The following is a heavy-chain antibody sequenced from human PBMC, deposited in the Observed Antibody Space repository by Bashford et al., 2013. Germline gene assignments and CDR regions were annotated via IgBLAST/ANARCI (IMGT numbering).Heavy chain of an antibody. CDR2: IIPILGIA. D-gene: IGHD6-13*01. CDR1: GGTFSSYA. CDR3: ARPSSSWYAY. J-gene: IGHJ4*02. Sequence: VASVKVSCKASGGTFSSYAISWVRQAPGQGLEWMGGIIPILGIANYAQKFQGRVTMTTDTSTSTAYMELRSLRSDDTAVYYCARPSSSWYAYWGQGTLVTVSS. V-gene: IGHV1-69*10.